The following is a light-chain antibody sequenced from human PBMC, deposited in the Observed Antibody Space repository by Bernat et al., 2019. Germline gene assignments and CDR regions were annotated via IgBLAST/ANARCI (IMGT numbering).Light chain of an antibody. CDR2: YDS. CDR1: NIGSKS. Sequence: SYVLTQPPSVSVAPGKTARITCGGNNIGSKSVHWYQQKLGQAPVLVIYYDSDRPSGLPERFSGSNSGNTATLTISRVEAGDEADYYCPVWDISSDHVVFGGGTKLTVL. CDR3: PVWDISSDHVV. J-gene: IGLJ2*01. V-gene: IGLV3-21*04.